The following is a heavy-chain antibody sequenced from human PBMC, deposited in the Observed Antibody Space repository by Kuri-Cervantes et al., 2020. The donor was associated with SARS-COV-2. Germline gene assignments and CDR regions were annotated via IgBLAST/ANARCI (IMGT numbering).Heavy chain of an antibody. J-gene: IGHJ4*02. D-gene: IGHD4-11*01. V-gene: IGHV3-48*01. CDR3: AKDQGMGPKGTVDY. CDR2: ISSSSSTI. CDR1: GFTFSSYS. Sequence: GESLKISCAASGFTFSSYSMNWVRQAPGKGLEWVSYISSSSSTIYYADSVKGRFTISRDNSKNTLYLQMNSLRAEDTAVYYCAKDQGMGPKGTVDYWGQGTLVTVSS.